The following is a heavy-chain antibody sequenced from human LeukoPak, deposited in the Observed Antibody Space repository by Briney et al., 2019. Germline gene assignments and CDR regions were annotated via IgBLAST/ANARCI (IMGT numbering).Heavy chain of an antibody. J-gene: IGHJ3*02. Sequence: ASVKVSCKASGYTFTSYDINWARQATGQGLEWMGWMNPNSGNTGYAQKFQGRVTITRNTSISTAYMELSSLRSEDTAVYYCARGEYSSGDDAFDIWGQGTMVTVSS. V-gene: IGHV1-8*03. D-gene: IGHD6-19*01. CDR1: GYTFTSYD. CDR3: ARGEYSSGDDAFDI. CDR2: MNPNSGNT.